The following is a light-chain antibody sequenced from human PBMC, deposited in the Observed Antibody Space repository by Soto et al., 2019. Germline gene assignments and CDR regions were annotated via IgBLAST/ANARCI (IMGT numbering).Light chain of an antibody. CDR1: QSISTR. V-gene: IGKV1-5*01. Sequence: DIQMTQSPSTLSASVGDGVTITCRASQSISTRLAWYQQKPGEAPKYLIYDASTLDSGAPSRFSGSGSGTEFTRSISSLQPDDFAPYYCQQYNSYPWTCGQGTKVEI. CDR2: DAS. CDR3: QQYNSYPWT. J-gene: IGKJ1*01.